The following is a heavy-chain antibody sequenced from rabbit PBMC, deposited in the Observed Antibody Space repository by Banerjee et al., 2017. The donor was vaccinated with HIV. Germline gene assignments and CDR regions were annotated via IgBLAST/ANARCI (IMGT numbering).Heavy chain of an antibody. CDR1: GFTLSSYW. V-gene: IGHV1S40*01. Sequence: QSLEESGGDLVKPGASLTLTCKASGFTLSSYWMCWVRQGPGKGLEWIACINTNSGNAVYASWAKGRFTISTTSSTTVTLQMTSLTAADTATYFCARDLAAVTGWNFNLWGQGTLVTVS. J-gene: IGHJ4*01. CDR2: INTNSGNA. CDR3: ARDLAAVTGWNFNL. D-gene: IGHD7-1*01.